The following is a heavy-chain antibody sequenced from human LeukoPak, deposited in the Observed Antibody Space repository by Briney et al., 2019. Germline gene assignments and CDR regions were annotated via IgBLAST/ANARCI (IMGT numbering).Heavy chain of an antibody. Sequence: SETLSLTCAVYGGSFSGYYWSWIRQPPGKGLEWIGEINHSGSTNYNPSLKSRVTISVDTSKNQFSLKLSSVTAADTAVYYCATNTMIVVALGDGMDVWGQGTTVTVSS. CDR1: GGSFSGYY. J-gene: IGHJ6*02. CDR2: INHSGST. D-gene: IGHD3-22*01. V-gene: IGHV4-34*01. CDR3: ATNTMIVVALGDGMDV.